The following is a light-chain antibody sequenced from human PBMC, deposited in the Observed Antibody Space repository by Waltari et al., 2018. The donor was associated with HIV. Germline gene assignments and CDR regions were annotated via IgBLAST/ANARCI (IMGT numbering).Light chain of an antibody. CDR1: SSNIGAGYY. CDR3: QSYDSSLSGSV. J-gene: IGLJ2*01. V-gene: IGLV1-40*01. CDR2: GNS. Sequence: QSVLTQPPSVSGAPGQRVTLSCTGSSSNIGAGYYVHWYQQLPGTAPKLLIYGNSNRPSGVPDRFSGSKSGTSASLAITGLQAEDEADYYCQSYDSSLSGSVFGGGTKLTVL.